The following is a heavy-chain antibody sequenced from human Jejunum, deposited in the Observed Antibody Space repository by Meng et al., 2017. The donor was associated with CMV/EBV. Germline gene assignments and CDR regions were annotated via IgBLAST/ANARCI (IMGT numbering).Heavy chain of an antibody. J-gene: IGHJ6*01. CDR2: ISSSSSYI. CDR3: ALYCSSTSCHGDYFYYGMDV. V-gene: IGHV3-21*06. D-gene: IGHD2-2*01. Sequence: SYDVTRVRQAPGTGLEWVSSISSSSSYIHYTDSVKGQFTISSDQAKNSVFLQMNSLRADDTAVYYCALYCSSTSCHGDYFYYGMDVRGQGTTVTVSS. CDR1: SYD.